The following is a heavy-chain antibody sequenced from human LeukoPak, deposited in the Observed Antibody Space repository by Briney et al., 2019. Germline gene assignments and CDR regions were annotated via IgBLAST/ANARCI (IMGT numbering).Heavy chain of an antibody. J-gene: IGHJ4*02. Sequence: SVKVSCKASGGTFSSYAISWVRQAPGQGLEWMGGIIPIFGTANYAQKFQGRVTITTDESTSTAYMKLSSLRSEDTAVYYCARDYYDSSGYYSAYFDYWGQGTLVTVSS. CDR3: ARDYYDSSGYYSAYFDY. CDR1: GGTFSSYA. D-gene: IGHD3-22*01. V-gene: IGHV1-69*05. CDR2: IIPIFGTA.